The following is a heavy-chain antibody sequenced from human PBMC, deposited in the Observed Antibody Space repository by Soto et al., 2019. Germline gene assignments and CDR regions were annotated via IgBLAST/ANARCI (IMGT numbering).Heavy chain of an antibody. V-gene: IGHV4-61*05. CDR2: IYYSGST. J-gene: IGHJ2*01. CDR1: GGSIISSSYY. Sequence: SETLSLTCTVSGGSIISSSYYWGWIRQPPGKGLEWIGYIYYSGSTNYNPSLKSRVTISVDTSKNQFSLKLSSVTAADTAMYYCARQLATVTPYWYFDLWGRGTLVTVSS. CDR3: ARQLATVTPYWYFDL. D-gene: IGHD4-17*01.